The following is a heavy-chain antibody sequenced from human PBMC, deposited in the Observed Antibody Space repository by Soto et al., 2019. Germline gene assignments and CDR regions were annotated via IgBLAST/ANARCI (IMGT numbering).Heavy chain of an antibody. CDR1: GGSISSSSYY. D-gene: IGHD4-17*01. V-gene: IGHV4-39*07. CDR3: ARVSTTVTPEYFQH. Sequence: SETLSLTCTVSGGSISSSSYYWGWIRQPPGKGLEWIGSIYYSGSTYYNPSLKSRVTISVDTSKNQFSLKLSSVTAADTAVYYCARVSTTVTPEYFQHWGQGTLVTVSS. CDR2: IYYSGST. J-gene: IGHJ1*01.